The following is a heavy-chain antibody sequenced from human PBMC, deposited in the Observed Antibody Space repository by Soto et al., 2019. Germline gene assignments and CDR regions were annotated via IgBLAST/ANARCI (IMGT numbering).Heavy chain of an antibody. Sequence: PSETLSLTCTVSGGSISSGGYYWSWIRQHPGKGLEWIGYIYYSGSTYYNPSLKSRVTISVDTSKNQFSLKLSSVTAADTAVYYCARLNNYYGSGTYLRGYYYGMDVWGQGTTVTVSS. CDR1: GGSISSGGYY. CDR3: ARLNNYYGSGTYLRGYYYGMDV. J-gene: IGHJ6*02. V-gene: IGHV4-31*03. D-gene: IGHD3-10*01. CDR2: IYYSGST.